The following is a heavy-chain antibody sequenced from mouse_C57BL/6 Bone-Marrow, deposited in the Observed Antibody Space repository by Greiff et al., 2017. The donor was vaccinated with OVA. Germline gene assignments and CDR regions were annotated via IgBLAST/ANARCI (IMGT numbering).Heavy chain of an antibody. CDR2: IYPGSGST. V-gene: IGHV1-55*01. Sequence: VQLQQPGAELVKPGASVKMSCKASGYTFTSYWITWVKQRPGQGLEWIGDIYPGSGSTNYNEKLKSKATLTVATSSSTAYMQLSSLTSGDSSVYYCAKDYVGVFGYWCQGTTLTVSS. CDR3: AKDYVGVFGY. J-gene: IGHJ2*01. CDR1: GYTFTSYW. D-gene: IGHD1-1*01.